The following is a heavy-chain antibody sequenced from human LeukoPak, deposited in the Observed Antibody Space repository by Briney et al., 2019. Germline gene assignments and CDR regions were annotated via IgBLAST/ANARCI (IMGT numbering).Heavy chain of an antibody. CDR1: GGTFSSYA. J-gene: IGHJ5*02. V-gene: IGHV1-69*01. CDR2: IIPIFGTA. Sequence: ASVNVSCKASGGTFSSYAISWVRQAPGQGLEWMGGIIPIFGTANYAQKFQGRVTITADESTSTAYMELSSLRSEDTAVYYCARVTYYYDSSGPWGWFDPWGQGTLVTVSS. D-gene: IGHD3-22*01. CDR3: ARVTYYYDSSGPWGWFDP.